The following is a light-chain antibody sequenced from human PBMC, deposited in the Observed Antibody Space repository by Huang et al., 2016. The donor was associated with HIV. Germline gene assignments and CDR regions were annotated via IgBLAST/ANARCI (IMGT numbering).Light chain of an antibody. CDR2: DAS. CDR1: QSINTY. J-gene: IGKJ4*01. V-gene: IGKV3-11*01. CDR3: QQRSTWPLT. Sequence: EIVLTQSPATLSLSPGERATLSCRASQSINTYLAWYQQKPGQAPRLRIYDASNRATGVPARFSGRGSGTDFTLSINSLEPEDFVTYYCQQRSTWPLTFGGGTKVET.